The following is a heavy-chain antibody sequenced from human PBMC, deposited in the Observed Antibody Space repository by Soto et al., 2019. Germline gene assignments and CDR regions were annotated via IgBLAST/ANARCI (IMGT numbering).Heavy chain of an antibody. D-gene: IGHD1-26*01. V-gene: IGHV3-30-3*01. CDR1: GFTFSSYA. Sequence: QVQLVESGGGVVQPGRSLRLSCAASGFTFSSYAMHWVRQAPGKGLEWVAVISYDGSNKYYADSVKGRFTISRDNSKNTLYLQMNSLRAEDTAVYYCARDSGEMAHLNLFDYWGQGTLVTVSS. CDR2: ISYDGSNK. CDR3: ARDSGEMAHLNLFDY. J-gene: IGHJ4*02.